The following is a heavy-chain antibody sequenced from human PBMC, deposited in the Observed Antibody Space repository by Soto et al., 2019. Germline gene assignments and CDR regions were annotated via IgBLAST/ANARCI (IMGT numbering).Heavy chain of an antibody. CDR2: ISSSSSTI. D-gene: IGHD5-12*01. J-gene: IGHJ4*02. CDR1: GFTFSSYS. V-gene: IGHV3-48*02. CDR3: ARDPRARDGYNPPPFDY. Sequence: PXXSLRLACAASGFTFSSYSMHWVPQAPGKGLEWVSYISSSSSTIYYADSVKGRFTISRDNAKNSLYLQMNSLRDEDTAVYYCARDPRARDGYNPPPFDYWGQGTLVTVSS.